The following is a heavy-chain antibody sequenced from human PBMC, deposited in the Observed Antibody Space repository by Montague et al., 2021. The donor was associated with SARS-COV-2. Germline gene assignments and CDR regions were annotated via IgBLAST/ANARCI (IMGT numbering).Heavy chain of an antibody. V-gene: IGHV4-34*01. CDR3: ARLRDGVVPSPILGVGPYCSFVYIDV. Sequence: SETLSLTCAVHGTSFSGYYWNWIRQPPGKGLEWIGEINHGGSTKYSPSLKSRLTISADTSKNQFSLKLTSVAAADTAVYYCARLRDGVVPSPILGVGPYCSFVYIDVWGRGTTVTVSS. D-gene: IGHD3-10*01. CDR1: GTSFSGYY. CDR2: INHGGST. J-gene: IGHJ6*03.